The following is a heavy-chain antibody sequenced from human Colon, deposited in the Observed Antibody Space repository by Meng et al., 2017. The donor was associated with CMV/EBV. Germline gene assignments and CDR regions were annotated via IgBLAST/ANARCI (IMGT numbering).Heavy chain of an antibody. J-gene: IGHJ4*02. V-gene: IGHV4-34*09. CDR3: ASILFAAAAGGWGGY. Sequence: QVQLQESGSGLVNPSQTLSLTCAVYGGSFSGYYWSWIRQPPGKGLEWIGEINHSGSTNYNPSLKSRVTISVDTSKNQFSLKLSSVTAADTAVYYCASILFAAAAGGWGGYWGQGTLVTVSS. D-gene: IGHD6-13*01. CDR1: GGSFSGYY. CDR2: INHSGST.